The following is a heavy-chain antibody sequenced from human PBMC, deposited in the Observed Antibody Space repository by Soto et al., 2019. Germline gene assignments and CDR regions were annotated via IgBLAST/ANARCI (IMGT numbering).Heavy chain of an antibody. V-gene: IGHV1-69*01. J-gene: IGHJ5*02. CDR1: GGTFTYYG. Sequence: QVQLVQSGAEVKRPGSSVKLSCKASGGTFTYYGISWVRQAPGQGLEWMGGIIPIIGPATYAQKFQGRLTITADQSKSTAYMELSSLGSEDTALYYCSRERGTTIAGPPRRETYGWLDPWGQGTLVTVSS. CDR3: SRERGTTIAGPPRRETYGWLDP. CDR2: IIPIIGPA. D-gene: IGHD3-22*01.